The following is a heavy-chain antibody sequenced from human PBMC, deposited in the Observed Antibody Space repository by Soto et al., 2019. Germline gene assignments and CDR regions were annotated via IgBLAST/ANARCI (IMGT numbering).Heavy chain of an antibody. CDR2: IYYSGST. V-gene: IGHV4-31*03. CDR1: GGSISSGGYY. D-gene: IGHD3-10*01. Sequence: TLSLTCTVSGGSISSGGYYWSWIRQHPGKGLEWIGYIYYSGSTYYNPSLKSRVTISVDTSKNQFSLKLSSVTAADTAVYYCARDLYYYGSGSFEGMDVWGQGTTVTVSS. CDR3: ARDLYYYGSGSFEGMDV. J-gene: IGHJ6*02.